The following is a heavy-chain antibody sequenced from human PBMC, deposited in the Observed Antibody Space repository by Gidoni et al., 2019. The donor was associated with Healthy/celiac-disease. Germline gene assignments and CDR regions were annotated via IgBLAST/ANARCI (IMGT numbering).Heavy chain of an antibody. Sequence: QVQLQQWGAGLLKPSETLSLTCAVYGGSFSGYYWRWIRQPPGKGLEWIGEINHSGSTNYNPALKSRVTISVDTSKNQFSLKLSSVTAADTAVYYCARGLKRDIVVVVAATPIGFDPWGQGTLVTVSS. D-gene: IGHD2-15*01. CDR3: ARGLKRDIVVVVAATPIGFDP. J-gene: IGHJ5*02. V-gene: IGHV4-34*01. CDR2: INHSGST. CDR1: GGSFSGYY.